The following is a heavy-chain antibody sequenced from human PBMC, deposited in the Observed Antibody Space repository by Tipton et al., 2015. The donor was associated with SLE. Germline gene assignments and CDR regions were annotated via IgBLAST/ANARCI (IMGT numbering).Heavy chain of an antibody. D-gene: IGHD2-21*02. CDR2: ISRDGITT. V-gene: IGHV3-74*01. J-gene: IGHJ3*02. CDR3: AREMQVTGGDALDI. CDR1: GLTFNQYL. Sequence: SLRLSCAASGLTFNQYLMHWVRQVPGKGLVWVSHISRDGITTNYADSVKGRFTMSRENAKNSLYLQMNSLRVEDTAIYYCAREMQVTGGDALDIWGQGTMVTVSS.